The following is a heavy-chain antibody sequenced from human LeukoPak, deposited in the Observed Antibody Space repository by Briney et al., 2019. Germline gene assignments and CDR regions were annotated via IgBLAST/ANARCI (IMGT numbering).Heavy chain of an antibody. Sequence: PGGSLRLSCVASGFTFSSNGMHWVRQAPGKGLEWVAVISYDGSNKYYADSVKGRFTISRDNSKNTLYLQMNSLRAEDTAVYYCARDQGSSGLQTDYWGQGTLVTVSS. J-gene: IGHJ4*02. V-gene: IGHV3-30*19. CDR3: ARDQGSSGLQTDY. D-gene: IGHD3-22*01. CDR2: ISYDGSNK. CDR1: GFTFSSNG.